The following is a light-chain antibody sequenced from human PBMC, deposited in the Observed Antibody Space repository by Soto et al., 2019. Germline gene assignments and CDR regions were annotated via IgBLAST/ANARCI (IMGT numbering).Light chain of an antibody. V-gene: IGKV3-20*01. Sequence: EIVLTQSPGTLSLSPGERDTLSCRASENIAAGYLAWYQQKPGQAPRLLVYGPSNRATGIADRFSGSGSGTDFTLTINRLEAEDSAVYYCQQYGTSPTFGQGTRLEIK. J-gene: IGKJ5*01. CDR2: GPS. CDR1: ENIAAGY. CDR3: QQYGTSPT.